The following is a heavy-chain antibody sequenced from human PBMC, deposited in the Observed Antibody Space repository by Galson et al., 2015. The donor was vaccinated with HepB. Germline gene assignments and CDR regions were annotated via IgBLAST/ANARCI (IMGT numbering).Heavy chain of an antibody. D-gene: IGHD1-26*01. CDR3: ARGSPTLGYYYYGMDV. CDR2: IGTAGDT. Sequence: SLRLSCAASGFTFSSYDMHWVRQATGKGLEWVSAIGTAGDTYYPGSVKGRFTISRGNAKNSLYLQMNSLRAGDTAVYYCARGSPTLGYYYYGMDVWGQGTTVTVSS. V-gene: IGHV3-13*04. J-gene: IGHJ6*02. CDR1: GFTFSSYD.